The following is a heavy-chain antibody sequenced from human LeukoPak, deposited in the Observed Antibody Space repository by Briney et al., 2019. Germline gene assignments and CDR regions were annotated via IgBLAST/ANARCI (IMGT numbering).Heavy chain of an antibody. J-gene: IGHJ5*02. Sequence: GGSLRLSCAASGFTFSNYWMHWVRQPPGKGLVWVSRINSAGSSTLYADSVEGRFTISRDNAKNSLYLQMNSLRAEDTAVYYCARDSSGRYGRVDAWGQGTLVTVSS. CDR2: INSAGSST. V-gene: IGHV3-74*03. D-gene: IGHD6-19*01. CDR1: GFTFSNYW. CDR3: ARDSSGRYGRVDA.